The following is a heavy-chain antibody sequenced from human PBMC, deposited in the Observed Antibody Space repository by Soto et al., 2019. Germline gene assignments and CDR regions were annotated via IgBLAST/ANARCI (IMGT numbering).Heavy chain of an antibody. Sequence: GGSLRLSCAASGFTFSSYAMSWVRQAPGKGLEWVSAISGSGGSTYYADSVKGRFTISRDNSKNTLYLQMNSLRAEDAAVYYCAKVETNKRYDSSGYYYVGYFHHWGQGTLVTVSS. J-gene: IGHJ1*01. CDR1: GFTFSSYA. D-gene: IGHD3-22*01. V-gene: IGHV3-23*01. CDR3: AKVETNKRYDSSGYYYVGYFHH. CDR2: ISGSGGST.